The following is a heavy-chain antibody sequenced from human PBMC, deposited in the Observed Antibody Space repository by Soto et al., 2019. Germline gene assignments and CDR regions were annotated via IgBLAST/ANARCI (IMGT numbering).Heavy chain of an antibody. J-gene: IGHJ3*01. CDR3: ARRSSSSGTSLNDAFDF. CDR2: ISYDGGSK. CDR1: GFTFSSYA. V-gene: IGHV3-30-3*01. Sequence: PGGSLRLSCAASGFTFSSYAMHWVRQAPGKGLEWVAVISYDGGSKTYADSVKGRFTISRDNSKNTLSTQMNSLKGEDTAVYYGARRSSSSGTSLNDAFDFRGQGTMVTVSS. D-gene: IGHD1-26*01.